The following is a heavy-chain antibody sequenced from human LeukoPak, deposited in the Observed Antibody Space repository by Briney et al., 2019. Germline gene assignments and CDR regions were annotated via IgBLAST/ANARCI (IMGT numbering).Heavy chain of an antibody. CDR2: ISANGGRT. J-gene: IGHJ4*02. Sequence: GGSLRLSCAASGFTFSTYAMGWVRQAPGKGLEWVSGISANGGRTYYADSVKGRFTISRDNSKNTLYLQMNSLRGEDTAVYYCAKAHLLDWLLPFDYWGQGTLVTVSS. CDR1: GFTFSTYA. D-gene: IGHD3/OR15-3a*01. V-gene: IGHV3-23*01. CDR3: AKAHLLDWLLPFDY.